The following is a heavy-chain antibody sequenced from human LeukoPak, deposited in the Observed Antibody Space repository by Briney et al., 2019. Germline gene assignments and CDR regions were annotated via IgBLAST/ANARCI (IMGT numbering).Heavy chain of an antibody. D-gene: IGHD6-19*01. CDR3: ARGSSSGWYGVFDY. CDR2: IYYSGNT. CDR1: GGSISTSAYY. J-gene: IGHJ4*02. Sequence: PSETLSLTCIVSGGSISTSAYYWGWIRQPPGEGLQWIGSIYYSGNTYYNSSLKSRVTISVDTSTSQFSLRLSSVTAADTAVYYCARGSSSGWYGVFDYWGQGTLVTVSS. V-gene: IGHV4-39*07.